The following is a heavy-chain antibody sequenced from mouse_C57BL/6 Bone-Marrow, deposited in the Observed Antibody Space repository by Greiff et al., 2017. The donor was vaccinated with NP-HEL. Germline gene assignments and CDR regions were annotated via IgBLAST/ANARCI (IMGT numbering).Heavy chain of an antibody. D-gene: IGHD1-1*01. CDR1: GFSLTSCG. J-gene: IGHJ4*01. CDR2: IWSDGST. Sequence: VKLMESGPGLVAPSQSLSITCTVSGFSLTSCGVHWVRQPPGKGLEWLVVIWSDGSTTYNSALKSRLSISKDNSKSQVFLKMNSLQTDDTAMYYCARHYYGSNAMDYWGQGTSVTVSS. V-gene: IGHV2-6-1*01. CDR3: ARHYYGSNAMDY.